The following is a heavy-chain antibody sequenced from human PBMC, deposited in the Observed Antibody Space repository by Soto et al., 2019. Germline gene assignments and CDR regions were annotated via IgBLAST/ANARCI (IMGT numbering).Heavy chain of an antibody. Sequence: ESGGGLVQPGGSLRLSCAASGFTFSSFELHWVRQAPGKGLEWISYISSSGSTAYYASSVECRFTISRDNANNSVYLQMDSLRAEDTALYYCTRADWLPYLSFYWGQGALVTVSS. CDR3: TRADWLPYLSFY. V-gene: IGHV3-48*03. CDR2: ISSSGSTA. D-gene: IGHD5-18*01. CDR1: GFTFSSFE. J-gene: IGHJ4*02.